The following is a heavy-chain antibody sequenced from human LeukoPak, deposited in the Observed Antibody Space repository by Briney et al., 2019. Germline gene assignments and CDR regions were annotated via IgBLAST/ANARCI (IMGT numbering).Heavy chain of an antibody. CDR1: GFTFSDYG. Sequence: KSLRLSCTASGFTFSDYGTHWVRQPPGKGLEWVAIIWYDDTNKNYADSVKGRFTISRDNSKNTLYLQMNSLRAEDTAVYYCANPTGRFDYWGQGTLVTVSS. CDR3: ANPTGRFDY. CDR2: IWYDDTNK. J-gene: IGHJ4*02. V-gene: IGHV3-33*06.